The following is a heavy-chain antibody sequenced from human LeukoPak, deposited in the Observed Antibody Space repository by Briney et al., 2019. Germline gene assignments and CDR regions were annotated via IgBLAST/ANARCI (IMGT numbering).Heavy chain of an antibody. V-gene: IGHV3-20*04. J-gene: IGHJ4*02. CDR2: INWNGGST. Sequence: PGGSLRLSCAASGFTFDDYGMSWVRQASGKGLEWVSGINWNGGSTGYADSVKGRFTISRDNAKNSLYLQMNSLRAEDTAVYCCARDGASGSYYTTVSGWGQGTLVTVSS. CDR1: GFTFDDYG. CDR3: ARDGASGSYYTTVSG. D-gene: IGHD3-10*01.